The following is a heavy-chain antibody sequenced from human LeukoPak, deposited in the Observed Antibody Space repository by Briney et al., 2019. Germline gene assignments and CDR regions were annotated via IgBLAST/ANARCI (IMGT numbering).Heavy chain of an antibody. CDR1: GFTFSSYG. CDR2: IWYDGSNK. CDR3: ARDGLIAAAGLGDI. J-gene: IGHJ3*02. D-gene: IGHD6-13*01. Sequence: PGRSLRLSCAASGFTFSSYGMHWVRQAPGKGLEWVAVIWYDGSNKYYADSVKGRFTISRDNAKNSLYLQMNSLRAEDTAVYYCARDGLIAAAGLGDIWGQGTMVTVSS. V-gene: IGHV3-33*01.